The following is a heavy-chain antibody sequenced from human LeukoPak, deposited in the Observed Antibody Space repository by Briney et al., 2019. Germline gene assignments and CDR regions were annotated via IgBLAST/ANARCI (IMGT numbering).Heavy chain of an antibody. CDR2: IYYSGST. D-gene: IGHD6-13*01. Sequence: SETLSLTCTVSGGSISSSSYYWGWIRQPPGKGLEWIGSIYYSGSTYYNPSLKSRVTISVDTSKNQFSLKLSSVTAADTAVYYCARGVVAAAGRTFDFWGQGTLVTVSS. CDR3: ARGVVAAAGRTFDF. CDR1: GGSISSSSYY. V-gene: IGHV4-39*07. J-gene: IGHJ4*02.